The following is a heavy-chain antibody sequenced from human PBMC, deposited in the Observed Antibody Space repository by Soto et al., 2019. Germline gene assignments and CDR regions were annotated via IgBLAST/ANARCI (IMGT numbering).Heavy chain of an antibody. V-gene: IGHV1-69*01. CDR1: GGTFSSYA. CDR2: IIPIFGTA. CDR3: AREREVGIYGSGSYLDY. J-gene: IGHJ4*02. Sequence: QVQLVQSGAEVKKPGSSVKVSCKASGGTFSSYAISWVRQAPGQGLEWMGGIIPIFGTANYAQKFQGRVRITADESTSTADMELSRLGSEDTAVYYCAREREVGIYGSGSYLDYWGQGTLVTVSS. D-gene: IGHD3-10*01.